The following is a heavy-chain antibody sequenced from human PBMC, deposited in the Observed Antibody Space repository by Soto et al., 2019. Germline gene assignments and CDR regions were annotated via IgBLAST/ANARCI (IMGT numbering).Heavy chain of an antibody. CDR1: GGSISSDC. J-gene: IGHJ3*02. CDR3: ARTNAFHI. V-gene: IGHV4-59*01. Sequence: SETLSLTCTVSGGSISSDCWSWIRQPPGEGLEWIGYIYFSGGTNYNPSLKSRVTISVDRSKNQLSLRLTSVTAADTAVYYCARTNAFHIWGQGTMVTVSS. CDR2: IYFSGGT.